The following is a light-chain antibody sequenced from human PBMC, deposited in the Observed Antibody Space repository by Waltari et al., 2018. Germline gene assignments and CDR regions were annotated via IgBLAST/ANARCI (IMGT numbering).Light chain of an antibody. J-gene: IGKJ2*01. V-gene: IGKV3-15*01. CDR1: QSVNNT. Sequence: EIVMTQSQATLSVSHGDKISLSCRASQSVNNTLAWYQQRPGQAPRLLIYGASTRATGVPSRFSGSGSGTEFALSISSLQSEDFAVYYCQQYHKWPPFTFGQGTKL. CDR3: QQYHKWPPFT. CDR2: GAS.